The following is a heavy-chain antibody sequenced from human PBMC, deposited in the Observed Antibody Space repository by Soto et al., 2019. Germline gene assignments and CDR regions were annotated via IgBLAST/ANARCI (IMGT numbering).Heavy chain of an antibody. V-gene: IGHV3-48*02. CDR1: GFTFSSYS. CDR2: ISSSSSTI. J-gene: IGHJ6*02. CDR3: ARDEESYYYYGMDV. Sequence: GRSLRLSCAASGFTFSSYSMNWVRQAPGKGLEWVSYISSSSSTIYYADSVKGRFTISRDNAKNSLYLQMNSLRDEDTAVYYCARDEESYYYYGMDVWGQGTTVTVSS.